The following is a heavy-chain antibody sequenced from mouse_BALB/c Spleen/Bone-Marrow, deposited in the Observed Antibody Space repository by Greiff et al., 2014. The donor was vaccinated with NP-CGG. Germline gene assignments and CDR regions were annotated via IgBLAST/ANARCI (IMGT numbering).Heavy chain of an antibody. CDR1: GYTFTDYV. Sequence: QVQLQQSGPELVKPGASVKMSCKASGYTFTDYVITWVKQRTGQGLEWIGEIYPGSGSTYYNEKFKGKATLTADESSNTAYMQHGSLTSEDSAVDYCAGLDGSYRYAMDYWGQGTSVTVSS. CDR3: AGLDGSYRYAMDY. J-gene: IGHJ4*01. V-gene: IGHV1-77*01. D-gene: IGHD1-1*02. CDR2: IYPGSGST.